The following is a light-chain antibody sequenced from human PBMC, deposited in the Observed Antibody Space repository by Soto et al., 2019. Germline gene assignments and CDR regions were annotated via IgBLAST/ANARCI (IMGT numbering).Light chain of an antibody. CDR3: CSYAGSYTNWV. J-gene: IGLJ3*02. CDR2: DVT. CDR1: SSDVGFYNY. Sequence: QSALTQPRSVSGSPGQSVTISCTGTSSDVGFYNYVSWYQQHPGKVPKLMIYDVTERPSGVPDRFSGSKSGNTASLTISGLQAEDEADYYCCSYAGSYTNWVFGGGTKLTVL. V-gene: IGLV2-11*01.